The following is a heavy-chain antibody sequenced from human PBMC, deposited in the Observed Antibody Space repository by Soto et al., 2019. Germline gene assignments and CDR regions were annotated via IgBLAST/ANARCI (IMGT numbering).Heavy chain of an antibody. CDR2: ISGSGGST. Sequence: PGGSLRLSCAASGFTFSSYAMSWVRQAPGKGLEWVSAISGSGGSTYYADSVKGRFTISRDNSKNTLYLQMNSLRAEDTAVYYCATSLMYYYYGMDVWGQGTTVTVSS. V-gene: IGHV3-23*01. J-gene: IGHJ6*02. CDR3: ATSLMYYYYGMDV. CDR1: GFTFSSYA.